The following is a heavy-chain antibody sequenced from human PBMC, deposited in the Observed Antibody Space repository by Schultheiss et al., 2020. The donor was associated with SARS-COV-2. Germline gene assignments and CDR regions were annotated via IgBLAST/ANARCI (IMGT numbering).Heavy chain of an antibody. J-gene: IGHJ5*02. Sequence: SGPTLVKPTQTLTLTCTFSGFSLNTYGVGVGWIRQPPGKALEWLAVIYWNDDKRYSPSLQGRVTITKDTSKNQVVLTMANMDPVDTATYYCAHSDSLGYCSGSDCFLKRFDPWGQGTLVTVAS. D-gene: IGHD2-15*01. CDR3: AHSDSLGYCSGSDCFLKRFDP. CDR1: GFSLNTYGVG. V-gene: IGHV2-5*01. CDR2: IYWNDDK.